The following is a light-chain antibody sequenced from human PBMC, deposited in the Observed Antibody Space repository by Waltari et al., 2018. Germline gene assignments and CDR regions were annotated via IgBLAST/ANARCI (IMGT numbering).Light chain of an antibody. CDR2: AAS. V-gene: IGKV1-39*01. CDR1: QSISSY. CDR3: QQSYSTPWT. J-gene: IGKJ1*01. Sequence: DIQMTPSPSSLSASVGDRVTITCRVSQSISSYLNWYQQKPGKAPKLLIYAASSLQSGVPSRFSGSGSGTDFTLTISSLQPEDFATYYCQQSYSTPWTFGQGTKVEIK.